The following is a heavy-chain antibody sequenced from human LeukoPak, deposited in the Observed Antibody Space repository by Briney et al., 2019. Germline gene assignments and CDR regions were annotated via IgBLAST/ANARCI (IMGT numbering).Heavy chain of an antibody. Sequence: GGALRLSCAASGFTVSSNYMSWVRQAPGKGLEWVSVIYSGGSTYYADSVKGRFTISRDNSKNTLYLQMNSLRAEDTAVYYCARDPVNYYDSSGYSLWGQGTLVTVSS. D-gene: IGHD3-22*01. V-gene: IGHV3-66*02. CDR1: GFTVSSNY. J-gene: IGHJ4*02. CDR2: IYSGGST. CDR3: ARDPVNYYDSSGYSL.